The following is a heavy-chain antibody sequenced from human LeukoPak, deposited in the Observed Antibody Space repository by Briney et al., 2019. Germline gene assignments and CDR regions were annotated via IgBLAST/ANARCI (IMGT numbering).Heavy chain of an antibody. D-gene: IGHD4-17*01. Sequence: PSETLSLTCAVYGGSFSGYYWSWIRQPPGKGLEWIGEINHSGSTNYNPSLKSRVTISVDTSKNQFSLKLSSVTAADTAVYYCARHLEYGTFHYWGQGTLVTVSS. CDR3: ARHLEYGTFHY. CDR1: GGSFSGYY. CDR2: INHSGST. V-gene: IGHV4-34*01. J-gene: IGHJ4*02.